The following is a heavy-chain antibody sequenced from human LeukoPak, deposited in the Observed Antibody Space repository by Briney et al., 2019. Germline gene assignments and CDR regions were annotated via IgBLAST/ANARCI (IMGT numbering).Heavy chain of an antibody. Sequence: ASVKVSCKASGYTFTSYGISWVRQAPGQGLEWMGWIIDYNGNTNYAQELQGRVTMTTDTSTSTDYMELRSLRSDDTAVYYCARIRAMVYFLDYWGQGTLVTVSS. D-gene: IGHD5-18*01. J-gene: IGHJ4*02. CDR2: IIDYNGNT. CDR3: ARIRAMVYFLDY. CDR1: GYTFTSYG. V-gene: IGHV1-18*01.